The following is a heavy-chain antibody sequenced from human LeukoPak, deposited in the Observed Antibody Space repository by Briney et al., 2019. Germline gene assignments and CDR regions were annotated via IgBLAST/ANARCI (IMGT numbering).Heavy chain of an antibody. CDR2: ISGSGGTT. CDR1: GFTFSNYA. J-gene: IGHJ4*02. V-gene: IGHV3-23*01. D-gene: IGHD6-13*01. CDR3: ARHTGSTWSTGY. Sequence: GGSLRLSCAASGFTFSNYAMSWVRQAPGNGLEWVSAISGSGGTTYYADSVKGRFTISRDNSNNTLYLQMSSLRAGDTAVYYCARHTGSTWSTGYWGQGTLVTVSS.